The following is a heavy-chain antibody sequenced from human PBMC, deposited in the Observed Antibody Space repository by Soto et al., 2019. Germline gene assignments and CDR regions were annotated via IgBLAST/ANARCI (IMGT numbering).Heavy chain of an antibody. J-gene: IGHJ5*02. D-gene: IGHD2-8*02. CDR1: GDPLSYGGYY. CDR3: AREGHWRWDWLDP. V-gene: IGHV4-31*03. CDR2: GYHTGAT. Sequence: QVQLQESGPGLVEPSQTLSLVCSVSGDPLSYGGYYWSWVRQSPGKALEWIGFGYHTGATYYHPAPESGVTMGVDMSKNEFSLKLTSVTAADTATSLCAREGHWRWDWLDPWGQGILVTVSS.